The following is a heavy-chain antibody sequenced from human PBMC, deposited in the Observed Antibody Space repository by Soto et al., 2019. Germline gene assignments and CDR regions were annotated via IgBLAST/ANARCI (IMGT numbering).Heavy chain of an antibody. Sequence: SETLSLTCTVSGGSISSSSYYWGWIRQPPGKGLEWIGSIYYSGSTYYNPSLKSRVTISVDTSKNQFSLKLSSVTAADTAVYYCAGGGSMVYAIDPTLGYWGQGTLVTVSS. J-gene: IGHJ4*02. CDR2: IYYSGST. D-gene: IGHD2-8*01. CDR1: GGSISSSSYY. CDR3: AGGGSMVYAIDPTLGY. V-gene: IGHV4-39*07.